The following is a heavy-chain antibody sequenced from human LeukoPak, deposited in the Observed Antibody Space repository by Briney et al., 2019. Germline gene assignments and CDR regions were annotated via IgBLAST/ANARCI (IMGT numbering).Heavy chain of an antibody. CDR1: GGSFSGYY. J-gene: IGHJ6*02. V-gene: IGHV4-34*01. D-gene: IGHD3-10*01. Sequence: SETLSLTCAVYGGSFSGYYWSWIRQPPGKGLEWIGEINHSGSTNYNPSLKSRVTISVDTSKNQFSLKLSSVTAADTAVYDCARGYGSGSSYYYYGMDVWGQGTTVTVSS. CDR2: INHSGST. CDR3: ARGYGSGSSYYYYGMDV.